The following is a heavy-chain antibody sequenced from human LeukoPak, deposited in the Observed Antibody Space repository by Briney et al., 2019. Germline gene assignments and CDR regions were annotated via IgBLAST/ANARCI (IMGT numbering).Heavy chain of an antibody. D-gene: IGHD3-22*01. CDR2: FAGSDTTT. CDR3: TTLGYHLDS. CDR1: GFDFGAYE. J-gene: IGHJ4*02. Sequence: PGGSLRLPCAASGFDFGAYEMNWVRQAPGKGLEWVAYFAGSDTTTYYADSVKGRFTISRDNARNSLYLQMNSLRAEDTALYHCTTLGYHLDSWGQGTLVTVSS. V-gene: IGHV3-48*03.